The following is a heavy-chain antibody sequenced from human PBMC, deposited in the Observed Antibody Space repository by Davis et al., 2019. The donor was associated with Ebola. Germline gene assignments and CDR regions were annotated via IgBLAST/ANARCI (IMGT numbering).Heavy chain of an antibody. D-gene: IGHD5-24*01. J-gene: IGHJ5*02. CDR3: TSAITKTAS. CDR2: IWYDGSNK. Sequence: GESLKISCAASGFTFSSYGMHWVRQAPGKGLEWVAVIWYDGSNKYYADSVKGRFTISRDNSKNTLYLQMNSLRAEDTAVYYCTSAITKTASWGQGTLVTVSS. V-gene: IGHV3-33*01. CDR1: GFTFSSYG.